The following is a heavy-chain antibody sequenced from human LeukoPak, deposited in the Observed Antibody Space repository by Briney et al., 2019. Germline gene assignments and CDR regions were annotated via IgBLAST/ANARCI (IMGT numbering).Heavy chain of an antibody. J-gene: IGHJ6*02. D-gene: IGHD2-2*01. CDR1: GYSFNSYW. V-gene: IGHV5-51*01. CDR3: ARRYCSNSCYQMDI. Sequence: GESLKISCKGSGYSFNSYWIGWVRQMPGKGLEWMGFIYPSDSDTRYSPSFRGQVTISADKSISTAYLQWSSLKASDTAMYYCARRYCSNSCYQMDIWGQGTTVTVS. CDR2: IYPSDSDT.